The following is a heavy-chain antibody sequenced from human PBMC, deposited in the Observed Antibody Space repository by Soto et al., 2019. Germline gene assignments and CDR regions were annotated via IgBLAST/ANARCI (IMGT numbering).Heavy chain of an antibody. J-gene: IGHJ4*02. Sequence: GGSLRLSCAASGFTFSSLWMSWVRQAPGKGLEWVANINPSGSATYYADSVKGRFTISRDNSNNKVYLHMNSLRAEDTAVYNCATGTGSYAQLDYWGQGTVVTVSS. CDR1: GFTFSSLW. D-gene: IGHD3-16*01. CDR3: ATGTGSYAQLDY. V-gene: IGHV3-7*03. CDR2: INPSGSAT.